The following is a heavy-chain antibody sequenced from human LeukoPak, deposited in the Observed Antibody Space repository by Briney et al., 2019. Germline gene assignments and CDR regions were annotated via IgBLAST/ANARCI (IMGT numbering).Heavy chain of an antibody. CDR1: GGSLSSYY. D-gene: IGHD3-3*01. Sequence: SETLSLTCTVSGGSLSSYYWSWIRQPPGKGLEWIGYTYYSGSPNYNPSLKSRVTISVDTSKNQFSLKLSSVTAADTAVYYCARGPGVAYYYGMDVWGQGTTVTVSS. V-gene: IGHV4-59*01. CDR3: ARGPGVAYYYGMDV. J-gene: IGHJ6*02. CDR2: TYYSGSP.